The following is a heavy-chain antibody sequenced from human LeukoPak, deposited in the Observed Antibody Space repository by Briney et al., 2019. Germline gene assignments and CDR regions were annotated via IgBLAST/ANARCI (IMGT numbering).Heavy chain of an antibody. D-gene: IGHD5-12*01. CDR3: AKAITPFGYYYYYYMDV. Sequence: SETLSLTCAVYGGSFSGYYWSWIRQPPGKGLEWIGEINHSGSTNYNPSLKSRVTISVDTSKNQFSLKLSSVTAADTAVYYCAKAITPFGYYYYYYMDVWGKGTTVTVSS. V-gene: IGHV4-34*01. CDR1: GGSFSGYY. J-gene: IGHJ6*03. CDR2: INHSGST.